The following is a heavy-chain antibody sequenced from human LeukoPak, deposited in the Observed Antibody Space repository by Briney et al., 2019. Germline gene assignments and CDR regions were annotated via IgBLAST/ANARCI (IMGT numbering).Heavy chain of an antibody. CDR1: GGSISGHY. J-gene: IGHJ4*02. CDR3: ARGSSGWYHY. V-gene: IGHV4-4*07. D-gene: IGHD6-19*01. Sequence: SETLSLTCTVSGGSISGHYWNWIRQPAGKGLERIGRIYTSGSTNYNPSLKSRVTMSVDTFKNQFSLKLSSVTAADTAVYYCARGSSGWYHYWGQGTLVTVSS. CDR2: IYTSGST.